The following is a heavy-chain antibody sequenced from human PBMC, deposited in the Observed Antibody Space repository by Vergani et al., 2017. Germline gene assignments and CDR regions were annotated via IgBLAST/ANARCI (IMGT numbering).Heavy chain of an antibody. CDR1: GGSMSGYY. D-gene: IGHD6-19*01. J-gene: IGHJ5*02. V-gene: IGHV4-59*01. Sequence: QVRLQESGPGLVKPSETLSLTCSVSGGSMSGYYWSWIRQPPGKGLEWIGAIHYSENTNYNPSLKTRVTISVDTSKNQFSLTLTAVTAADTAVYYCASDTHSGQRADRWGQGTLVTVTS. CDR3: ASDTHSGQRADR. CDR2: IHYSENT.